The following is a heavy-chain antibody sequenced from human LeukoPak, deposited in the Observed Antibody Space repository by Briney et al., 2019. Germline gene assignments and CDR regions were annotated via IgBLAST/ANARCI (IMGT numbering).Heavy chain of an antibody. V-gene: IGHV1-3*01. Sequence: ASVKVSCKASGHTFTTFASHWVRQAPGQSLGWMGWINAGNGNTINLQKFQGRVTITRDTSASTAYMELSSLRSEDTAVYYCASVYSSSRGNYFDYLGQGTLVTVSS. CDR1: GHTFTTFA. J-gene: IGHJ4*02. D-gene: IGHD6-13*01. CDR3: ASVYSSSRGNYFDY. CDR2: INAGNGNT.